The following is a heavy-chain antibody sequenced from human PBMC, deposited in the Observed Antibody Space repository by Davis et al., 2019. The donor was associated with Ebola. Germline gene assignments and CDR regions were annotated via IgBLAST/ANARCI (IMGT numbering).Heavy chain of an antibody. D-gene: IGHD3-3*01. CDR2: IYYTGSP. CDR1: GGSSSSDY. V-gene: IGHV4-59*08. J-gene: IGHJ5*02. CDR3: ARQGWSGYSLRHWLDP. Sequence: SETLSLTCSVSGGSSSSDYWSWIRQPPGKGLEWIGYIYYTGSPNYNPSLKSRVTISVDTPKNQFSLKLRSVTAADTAVYYCARQGWSGYSLRHWLDPWGRGTLVTVSS.